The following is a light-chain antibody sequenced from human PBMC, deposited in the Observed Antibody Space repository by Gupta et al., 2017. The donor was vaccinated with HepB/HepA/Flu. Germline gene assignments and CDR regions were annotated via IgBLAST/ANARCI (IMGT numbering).Light chain of an antibody. CDR2: DVS. J-gene: IGLJ1*01. CDR1: SSDVGGYNY. Sequence: QSALTQPASVSGSPGQSITISCTGTSSDVGGYNYVSWYQQHPGKAPKLMIYDVSNRPSGVSNRFSGSKSGNTASLTISGLQAEDEADYYCSSYTSSSTLEVFGTGTKGTVL. CDR3: SSYTSSSTLEV. V-gene: IGLV2-14*03.